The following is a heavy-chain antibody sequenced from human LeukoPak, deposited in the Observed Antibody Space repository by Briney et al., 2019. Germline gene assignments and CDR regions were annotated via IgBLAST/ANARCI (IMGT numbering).Heavy chain of an antibody. Sequence: SETLSLTCTVSGGSISSYYWSWIRQPPGKGLEWIGYIYTSGSTNYNPSLKSRVTMSVDTSKNQFSLKLSSVTAADTAVYYCARDPYCSGGSCYSGYWGQGTLVTVSS. J-gene: IGHJ4*02. V-gene: IGHV4-4*08. CDR1: GGSISSYY. D-gene: IGHD2-15*01. CDR2: IYTSGST. CDR3: ARDPYCSGGSCYSGY.